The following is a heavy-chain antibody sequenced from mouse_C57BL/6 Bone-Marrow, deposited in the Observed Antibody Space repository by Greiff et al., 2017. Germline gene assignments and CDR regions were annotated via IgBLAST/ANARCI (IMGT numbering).Heavy chain of an antibody. Sequence: QVHVKQPGAELVKPGASVKLSCKASGYTFTNYWMHWVKQRPGQGLAWIGMIHPDGGCPDYNQKFKGEATLSVDKSSSTAYMELSSLTSEDSAVYYCARYYDYDDWSMDYWGQGTAVTVSS. CDR2: IHPDGGCP. J-gene: IGHJ4*01. D-gene: IGHD2-4*01. CDR1: GYTFTNYW. V-gene: IGHV1-64*01. CDR3: ARYYDYDDWSMDY.